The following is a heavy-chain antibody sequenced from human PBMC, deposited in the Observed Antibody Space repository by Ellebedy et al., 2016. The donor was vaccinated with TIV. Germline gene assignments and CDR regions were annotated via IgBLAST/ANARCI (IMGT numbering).Heavy chain of an antibody. CDR2: ISGSGDYT. Sequence: PGGSLRLSCAASGFTFSKYAMSWVRQAPGKGLEWVSAISGSGDYTYYADSVKGRFTISRDNSKNTLYLQMNSLGAEDTAVYYCARSSGTYYYYFAMDVWGQGTTVTVSS. J-gene: IGHJ6*02. V-gene: IGHV3-23*01. CDR3: ARSSGTYYYYFAMDV. CDR1: GFTFSKYA. D-gene: IGHD1-26*01.